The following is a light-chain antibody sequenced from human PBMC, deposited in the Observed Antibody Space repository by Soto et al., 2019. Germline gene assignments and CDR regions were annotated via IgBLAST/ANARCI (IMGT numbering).Light chain of an antibody. V-gene: IGKV1-9*01. CDR3: QQFDSYPRS. J-gene: IGKJ3*01. Sequence: IQLTQSPSSLSASVGDRVTITCRASQDINYYLAWYQQKPGKAPKVLIYAASTLQSGVPSRFSSSGSGTDFKLTISSLQHEDFATYYCQQFDSYPRSFGPGTKVDIK. CDR1: QDINYY. CDR2: AAS.